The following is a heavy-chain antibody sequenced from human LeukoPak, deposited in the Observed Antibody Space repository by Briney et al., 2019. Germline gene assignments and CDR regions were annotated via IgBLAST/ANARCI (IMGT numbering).Heavy chain of an antibody. J-gene: IGHJ3*02. Sequence: GGSLRLSCAASGFTFSNFAMNWVRQAPGKGLEWVSGISNNGDETYYAEPVRGRLTISRDTPKNTLYLQMSSLRVEDTALYYCARGRSSDWSIDTFDTWGQGTMVTVSS. D-gene: IGHD6-19*01. CDR1: GFTFSNFA. V-gene: IGHV3-23*01. CDR2: ISNNGDET. CDR3: ARGRSSDWSIDTFDT.